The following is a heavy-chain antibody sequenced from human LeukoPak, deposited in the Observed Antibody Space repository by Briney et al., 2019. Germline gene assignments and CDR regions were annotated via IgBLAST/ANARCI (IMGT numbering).Heavy chain of an antibody. CDR2: INHSGST. J-gene: IGHJ5*02. Sequence: SETLSLTCAVYGGSFSGYYWSWIRQPPGKGLEWIGEINHSGSTNYNPSLKSRVTISVDTSKNQFSLKLSSVTAADTAVYYCAGQYYDFWSGQNWFDPWGQGTLVTVSS. CDR3: AGQYYDFWSGQNWFDP. D-gene: IGHD3-3*01. V-gene: IGHV4-34*01. CDR1: GGSFSGYY.